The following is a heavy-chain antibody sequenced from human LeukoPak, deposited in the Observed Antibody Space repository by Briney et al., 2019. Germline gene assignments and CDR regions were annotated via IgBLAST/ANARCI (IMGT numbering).Heavy chain of an antibody. V-gene: IGHV1-2*02. Sequence: ASVKVSCKASGYTFTGYYMHWVRQAPGQGLEWMGWINPNSGGTNYAQKFQGRVTMTRDTSISTAYMELSRLRSDDTAVYYCARVSQNYDFWSGYYYYYYYYMDVWGKGTTVTVSS. J-gene: IGHJ6*03. CDR2: INPNSGGT. CDR3: ARVSQNYDFWSGYYYYYYYYMDV. D-gene: IGHD3-3*01. CDR1: GYTFTGYY.